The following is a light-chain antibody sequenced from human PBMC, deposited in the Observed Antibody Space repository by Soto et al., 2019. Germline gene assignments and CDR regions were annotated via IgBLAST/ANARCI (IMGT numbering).Light chain of an antibody. V-gene: IGLV1-40*01. CDR2: GNS. J-gene: IGLJ2*01. CDR1: SSNIGTGYD. Sequence: QSVLTQPPSVSGAPRQRVTISCTGSSSNIGTGYDVHWYQLLPGTAPKLLIYGNSNRPSGVPDRFSGSKSGTSASLAITGLQAEDEADYYCQSYDSSLSGNVVFGGGTQLTVL. CDR3: QSYDSSLSGNVV.